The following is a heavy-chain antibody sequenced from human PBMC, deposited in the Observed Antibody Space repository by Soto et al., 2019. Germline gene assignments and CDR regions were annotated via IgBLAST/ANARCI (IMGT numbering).Heavy chain of an antibody. CDR3: ARGGSYYYDSSGYLSWFDP. J-gene: IGHJ5*02. CDR1: GGSISSGGYY. Sequence: SETLSLTCTVSGGSISSGGYYWSWIRQHPGKGLEWIGYIYYSGSTYYNPSLKSRVTISVDTSKNQFSLKLSSVTAADTAVYYCARGGSYYYDSSGYLSWFDPWGQGTLVTVSS. D-gene: IGHD3-22*01. CDR2: IYYSGST. V-gene: IGHV4-31*03.